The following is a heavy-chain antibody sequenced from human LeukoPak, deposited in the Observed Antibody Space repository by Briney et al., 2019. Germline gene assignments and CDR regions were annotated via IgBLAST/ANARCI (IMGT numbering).Heavy chain of an antibody. D-gene: IGHD2-21*02. CDR2: IYPRDSAI. Sequence: PGESLKISCKASGYSFSTYWIGWVRQKPGKGLEWMGIIYPRDSAIRSSPSFQGQVNFSVDKSISTAYLQWPSLKASDTAVYYCARRTYCGGDCYSPFDFWGQGTLVTVSS. CDR1: GYSFSTYW. J-gene: IGHJ4*02. V-gene: IGHV5-51*01. CDR3: ARRTYCGGDCYSPFDF.